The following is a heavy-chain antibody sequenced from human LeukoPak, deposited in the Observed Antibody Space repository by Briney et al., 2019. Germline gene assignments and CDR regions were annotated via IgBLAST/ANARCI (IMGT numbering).Heavy chain of an antibody. Sequence: GGSLRLSCAASGFTFSRNAMNWVRQAPGKGLEWVAHIKSETNGGTADYAAAVEGRFTISRDDSKNTLYLQMNSLKIEDTAVYFCTTNPGTWGDFWGQGSLVTVSS. CDR3: TTNPGTWGDF. D-gene: IGHD7-27*01. J-gene: IGHJ4*02. CDR2: IKSETNGGTA. V-gene: IGHV3-15*07. CDR1: GFTFSRNA.